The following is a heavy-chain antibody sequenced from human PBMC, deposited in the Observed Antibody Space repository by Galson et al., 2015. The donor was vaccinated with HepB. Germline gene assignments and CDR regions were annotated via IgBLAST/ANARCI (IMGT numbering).Heavy chain of an antibody. CDR1: GVSLTDYY. J-gene: IGHJ4*02. CDR3: ARHDPGPYGAHNTGPDY. CDR2: TGNS. Sequence: ETLSLTCSVSGVSLTDYYWSWTRQPPGKGLEWVAYTGNSNYNPSLQSRVFISQDTSKNQFFLELTSVTAADTAVYYCARHDPGPYGAHNTGPDYWGQGILVTVSS. D-gene: IGHD4/OR15-4a*01. V-gene: IGHV4-59*08.